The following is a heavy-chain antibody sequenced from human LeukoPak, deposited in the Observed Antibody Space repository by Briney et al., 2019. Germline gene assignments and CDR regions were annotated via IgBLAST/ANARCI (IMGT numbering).Heavy chain of an antibody. CDR1: GGTFSSYA. D-gene: IGHD4-17*01. CDR3: ARDLMTTVSPEDY. CDR2: IIPIFGTA. V-gene: IGHV1-69*13. Sequence: GASVKVSCKASGGTFSSYAISWVRQAPGQGLEWMGGIIPIFGTANYAQKFQGRVTITADESTSTAYMELSSLRSEDTAVYYCARDLMTTVSPEDYWGQGTLVTVSS. J-gene: IGHJ4*02.